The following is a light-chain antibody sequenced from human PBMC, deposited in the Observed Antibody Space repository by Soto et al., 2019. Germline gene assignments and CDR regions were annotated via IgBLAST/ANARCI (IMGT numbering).Light chain of an antibody. J-gene: IGKJ1*01. V-gene: IGKV3-20*01. Sequence: ENVLTQSPGTLSLSPGERATLSCRASQSVRSNSIAWYQQKPGQAPRLLIYGASTRATDIPDRFSGSGSGTDFTLTISRLEPEDVALYHCQQYGSSPWTFGQGTKVEIK. CDR1: QSVRSNS. CDR3: QQYGSSPWT. CDR2: GAS.